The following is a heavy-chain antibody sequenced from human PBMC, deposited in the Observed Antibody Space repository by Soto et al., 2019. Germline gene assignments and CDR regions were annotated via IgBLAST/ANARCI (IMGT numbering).Heavy chain of an antibody. Sequence: GGSLRLSCAASGFTFSNSWMTWVRQAPGKGLEWVANMNQDGSEKYYEDSVKGRFTISRDNAKNSLSLQMNSLRAEDTAVYYCAKDLYYYDSSGYYWDYYYGMDVWGQGTTVTVSS. V-gene: IGHV3-7*03. D-gene: IGHD3-22*01. CDR3: AKDLYYYDSSGYYWDYYYGMDV. CDR2: MNQDGSEK. J-gene: IGHJ6*02. CDR1: GFTFSNSW.